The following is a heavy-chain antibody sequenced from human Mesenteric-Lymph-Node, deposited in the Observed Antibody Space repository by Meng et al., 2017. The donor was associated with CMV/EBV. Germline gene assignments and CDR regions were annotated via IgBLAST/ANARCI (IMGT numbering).Heavy chain of an antibody. CDR2: IIPIFGTA. CDR1: GGTFSNYA. CDR3: ASPRADSSTTTLDY. V-gene: IGHV1-69*05. Sequence: SVKVSCKASGGTFSNYAVNWVRQAPGQGLEWMGGIIPIFGTANYAQKFQGRVTITTDESTSTAYMELSSLRSEDTAVYYCASPRADSSTTTLDYWGQGTLVTVSS. D-gene: IGHD6-13*01. J-gene: IGHJ4*02.